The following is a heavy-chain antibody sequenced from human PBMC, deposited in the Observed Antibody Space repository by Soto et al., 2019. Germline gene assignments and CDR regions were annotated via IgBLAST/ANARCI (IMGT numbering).Heavy chain of an antibody. D-gene: IGHD6-6*01. J-gene: IGHJ4*02. CDR2: TYYRSKWYN. CDR1: GDSVSSNSAA. CDR3: ARALDWGIAARRQFDY. V-gene: IGHV6-1*01. Sequence: SQTLSLTCAISGDSVSSNSAAWNWIRQSPSRGLEWLGRTYYRSKWYNDYAVSVKSRITINPDTSKNQFSLQLNSVTPEDTAVYYCARALDWGIAARRQFDYWGQGTLVTVSS.